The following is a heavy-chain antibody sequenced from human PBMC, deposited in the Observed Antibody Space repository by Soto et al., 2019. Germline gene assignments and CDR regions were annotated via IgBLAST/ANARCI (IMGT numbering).Heavy chain of an antibody. CDR1: GYTFSSYD. Sequence: GASVKVSCKASGYTFSSYDIHWARQTTGQGLEWMGWMNPNNGNTGYAQKFQGRVTMTRDSSIRTAYMEVSSLRSEDTAVYFCARVNYYGSGRSEDYHYYYGMDFWGQGTTVTVSS. J-gene: IGHJ6*02. D-gene: IGHD3-10*01. CDR2: MNPNNGNT. V-gene: IGHV1-8*01. CDR3: ARVNYYGSGRSEDYHYYYGMDF.